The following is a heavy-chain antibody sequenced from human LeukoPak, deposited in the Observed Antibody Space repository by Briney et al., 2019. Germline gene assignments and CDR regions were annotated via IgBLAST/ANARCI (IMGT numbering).Heavy chain of an antibody. CDR2: IYYSGST. CDR3: ARVIVVVPAAIGSPMYYFDY. V-gene: IGHV4-30-4*08. J-gene: IGHJ4*02. CDR1: GGSISSGDYY. Sequence: PSQTLSLTCTVSGGSISSGDYYWSWIRQPPGKGLEWIGYIYYSGSTYYNPSLKSRVTISVDTSKNQFSLKLSSVTAADTAVYYRARVIVVVPAAIGSPMYYFDYWGQGTLVTVSS. D-gene: IGHD2-2*02.